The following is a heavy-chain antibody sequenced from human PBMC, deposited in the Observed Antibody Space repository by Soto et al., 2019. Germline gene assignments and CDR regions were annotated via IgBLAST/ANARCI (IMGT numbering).Heavy chain of an antibody. CDR1: GFTFDDYA. CDR2: ISWNSGSI. D-gene: IGHD1-26*01. V-gene: IGHV3-9*01. CDR3: AKDGKNSGSYYRSADY. Sequence: EVQLVESGGGLVQPGRSLRLSCAASGFTFDDYAMHWVRQAPGKGLEWVSGISWNSGSIGYADSEKGRFTISRDNAKNSLYLQMNSLRAEDTALYYCAKDGKNSGSYYRSADYWGQGTLVTVSS. J-gene: IGHJ4*02.